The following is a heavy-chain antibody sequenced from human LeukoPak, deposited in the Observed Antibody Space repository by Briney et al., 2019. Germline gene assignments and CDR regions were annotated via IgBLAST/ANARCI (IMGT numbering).Heavy chain of an antibody. J-gene: IGHJ4*02. CDR2: IIPNSGGT. CDR3: AREGYYDSSGHSGFDY. CDR1: GYTFTGYY. V-gene: IGHV1-2*06. Sequence: ASVKVSCKASGYTFTGYYMHWVRQAPGQGLEWMGRIIPNSGGTNYAQKFQGRVTMTRYTSISTAYMELSRLRSDDTAVYYCAREGYYDSSGHSGFDYWGQGTLVIVSS. D-gene: IGHD3-22*01.